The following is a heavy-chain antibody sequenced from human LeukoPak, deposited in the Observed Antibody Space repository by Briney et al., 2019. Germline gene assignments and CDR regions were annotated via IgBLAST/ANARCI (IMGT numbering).Heavy chain of an antibody. Sequence: GGSLRLSCAASGFTFSSYAMHWVRQAPGKGLEWVAVISYDGSNKYYADSVKGRFTISRDNSKNTLYLQMNSLRAEDTAVYYCAKAYGSGSYRDPRGGDYWGQGTLVTVSS. CDR2: ISYDGSNK. V-gene: IGHV3-30*04. J-gene: IGHJ4*02. D-gene: IGHD3-10*01. CDR1: GFTFSSYA. CDR3: AKAYGSGSYRDPRGGDY.